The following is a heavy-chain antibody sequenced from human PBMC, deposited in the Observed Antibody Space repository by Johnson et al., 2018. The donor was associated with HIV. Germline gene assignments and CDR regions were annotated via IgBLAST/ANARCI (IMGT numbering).Heavy chain of an antibody. CDR3: AKDSTYYDSGGAFDI. J-gene: IGHJ3*02. Sequence: QVQLVESGGGVVQPGRSLRLSCAASGFTLGSFGMHWVRQAPGKGLEWVAVISYDGSNKYYADSVKGRFTISRDNSKNTLYLQMNSLRAEDTAVYYCAKDSTYYDSGGAFDIWGQGTMVTVSS. V-gene: IGHV3-30*18. CDR1: GFTLGSFG. CDR2: ISYDGSNK. D-gene: IGHD3-3*01.